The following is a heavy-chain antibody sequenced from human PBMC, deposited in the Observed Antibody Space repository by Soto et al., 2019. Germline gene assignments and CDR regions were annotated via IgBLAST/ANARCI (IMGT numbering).Heavy chain of an antibody. CDR1: GGSISSGGYS. Sequence: QLQLQESGSGLVKPSQTLSLTCAVSGGSISSGGYSWSWIRQPPGKCLEWIGYIYHSGSTYYNPSLKSRVTISVDRTQNQFSLKLSSVTAADTAVYYFAAGGGLPRYYWGQGTLVTVSS. V-gene: IGHV4-30-2*01. D-gene: IGHD2-15*01. CDR3: AAGGGLPRYY. J-gene: IGHJ4*02. CDR2: IYHSGST.